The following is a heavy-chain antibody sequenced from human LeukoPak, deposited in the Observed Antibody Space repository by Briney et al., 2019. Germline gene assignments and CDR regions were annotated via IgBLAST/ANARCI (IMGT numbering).Heavy chain of an antibody. D-gene: IGHD6-25*01. CDR2: IFHSGST. V-gene: IGHV4-39*01. J-gene: IGHJ4*02. CDR1: GDSIFSTTYY. Sequence: PSETLSLTCTVSGDSIFSTTYYWGWIRQPPGKGLDWIGSIFHSGSTYYNPSLKSRVTISVDTSKNQLSLSLRSVTAADTAVYYCARLYQGKRPPDYWGQGTLATVSS. CDR3: ARLYQGKRPPDY.